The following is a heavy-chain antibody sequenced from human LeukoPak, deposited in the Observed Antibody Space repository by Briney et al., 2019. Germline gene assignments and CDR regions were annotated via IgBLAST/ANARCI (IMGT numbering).Heavy chain of an antibody. J-gene: IGHJ4*02. V-gene: IGHV7-4-1*02. CDR2: INTNTGNP. Sequence: ASVKVSCKASGYTFTSYAMNWVREAPGRGLEWMGWINTNTGNPTYAQGLTGRFVFSLDTSVSTAYLQISSLKAEDTAVYYCAIWYCSGGRCYSNARTFDYWGQGTRVSVSS. D-gene: IGHD2-15*01. CDR1: GYTFTSYA. CDR3: AIWYCSGGRCYSNARTFDY.